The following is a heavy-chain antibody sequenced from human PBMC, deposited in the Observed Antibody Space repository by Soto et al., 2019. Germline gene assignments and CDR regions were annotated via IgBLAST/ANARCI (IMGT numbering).Heavy chain of an antibody. CDR2: INHSGST. CDR1: GGSFSGYY. CDR3: ARGQGGWYPDY. J-gene: IGHJ4*02. Sequence: SETLSLTCAVYGGSFSGYYWSWIRQPPGKGLEWIGEINHSGSTNYNPSLKSRVTISVDTSKNQFSLKLSSVAAADTAVYYCARGQGGWYPDYWGQGTLVTVSS. V-gene: IGHV4-34*01. D-gene: IGHD6-19*01.